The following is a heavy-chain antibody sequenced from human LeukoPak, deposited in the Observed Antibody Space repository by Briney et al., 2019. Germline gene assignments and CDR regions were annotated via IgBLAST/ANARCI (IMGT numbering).Heavy chain of an antibody. V-gene: IGHV4-39*07. CDR3: ARETPGDAFDI. J-gene: IGHJ3*02. Sequence: SETLSLTYTVSGGSISSSSYYWGWIRQPPGKGLEWIGSIYYSGSTYYNPSLKSRVTISVDTSKNQFSLKLSSVTAADTAVYYCARETPGDAFDIWGQGTMVTVSS. CDR1: GGSISSSSYY. CDR2: IYYSGST.